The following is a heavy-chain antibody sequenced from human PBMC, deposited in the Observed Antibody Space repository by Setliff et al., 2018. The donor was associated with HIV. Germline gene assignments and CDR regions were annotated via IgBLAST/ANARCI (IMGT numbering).Heavy chain of an antibody. Sequence: SETLSLTCTVSGGSIGSYYWSWIRQPPGKGLEWIGYIYYSGSPNYNPSLKSRVAISVDTSKNQFSLKLTSVTAADTAVYYCARTSLYGYDTLTGHHNDDCWFDPWGQGTLVTVSS. J-gene: IGHJ5*02. CDR2: IYYSGSP. CDR1: GGSIGSYY. CDR3: ARTSLYGYDTLTGHHNDDCWFDP. V-gene: IGHV4-59*08. D-gene: IGHD3-9*01.